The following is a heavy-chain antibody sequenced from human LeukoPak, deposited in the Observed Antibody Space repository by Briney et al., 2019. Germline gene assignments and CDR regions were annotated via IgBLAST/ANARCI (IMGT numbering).Heavy chain of an antibody. CDR2: IYYSGTT. D-gene: IGHD5-18*01. V-gene: IGHV4-59*12. CDR1: GGSISSYY. J-gene: IGHJ4*02. Sequence: SETLSLTCTVSGGSISSYYWNWIRQPPGKGLEWIGHIYYSGTTNYSPSLKSRVIISVDTSKNQFSLKLSSVTAADTAVYYCARDDTAMGLREFDYWGQGTLVTVSS. CDR3: ARDDTAMGLREFDY.